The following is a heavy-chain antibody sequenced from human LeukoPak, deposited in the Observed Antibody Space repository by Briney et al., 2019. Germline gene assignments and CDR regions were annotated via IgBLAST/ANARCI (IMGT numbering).Heavy chain of an antibody. Sequence: PSETLSLTCAVYGGSFSGYYWSWIRQPPGKGLEWIGEINHSGSTNYNPSLKSRVTISVDTSKNQFSLKLSSVTAADTAVYYCAGGNAITHGSCGSCGGGFGYWGQGTLVTVSS. CDR3: AGGNAITHGSCGSCGGGFGY. CDR2: INHSGST. D-gene: IGHD2-15*01. CDR1: GGSFSGYY. V-gene: IGHV4-34*01. J-gene: IGHJ4*02.